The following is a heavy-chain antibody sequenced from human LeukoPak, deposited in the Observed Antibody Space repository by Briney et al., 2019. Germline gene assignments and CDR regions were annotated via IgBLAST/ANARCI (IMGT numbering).Heavy chain of an antibody. CDR2: IGPTGSDR. CDR1: GLTFSTSG. V-gene: IGHV3-21*06. CDR3: ATETNGRHYDY. J-gene: IGHJ4*02. D-gene: IGHD1-14*01. Sequence: GGSLRLSCTASGLTFSTSGFNWVRQAPGKGLEWVASIGPTGSDRYHADSIKGRFTIFRDNANNFLYLQMNSLRAEDTAVYYCATETNGRHYDYWGQGTLLTVSS.